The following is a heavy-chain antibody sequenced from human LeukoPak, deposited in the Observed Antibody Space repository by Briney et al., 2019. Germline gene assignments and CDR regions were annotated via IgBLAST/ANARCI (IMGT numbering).Heavy chain of an antibody. CDR1: GVSISSYY. V-gene: IGHV4-59*08. Sequence: SETLSLTCTVSGVSISSYYWSWIRQPPGKGLQWIGYMYNNGSTDYNPSLKSRVTISGDTSKNQFSLKLSSVTASDTALYYCATNAGPAALDAIDIWGLGTMVTVSS. CDR2: MYNNGST. CDR3: ATNAGPAALDAIDI. D-gene: IGHD2-2*01. J-gene: IGHJ3*02.